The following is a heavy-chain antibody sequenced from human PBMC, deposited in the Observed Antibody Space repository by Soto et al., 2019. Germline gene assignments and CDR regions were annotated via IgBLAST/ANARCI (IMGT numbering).Heavy chain of an antibody. Sequence: EVQLVESGGGLVQPGRSLRLSCAASGFTFDDYAMHWVRQAPGKGLEWVSGISWNSGSIGYADSVKGRFTISRDNAKNSLYLQMNSLRAEDTALYDCATDMEAAAAGGTIDYWGQGTLVSVSS. J-gene: IGHJ4*02. CDR2: ISWNSGSI. D-gene: IGHD6-13*01. V-gene: IGHV3-9*01. CDR3: ATDMEAAAAGGTIDY. CDR1: GFTFDDYA.